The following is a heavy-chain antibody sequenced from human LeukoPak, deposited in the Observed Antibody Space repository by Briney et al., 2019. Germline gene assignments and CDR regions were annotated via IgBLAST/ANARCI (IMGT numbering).Heavy chain of an antibody. CDR2: MKYDGSVK. V-gene: IGHV3-7*01. D-gene: IGHD2-21*02. CDR1: GFTFSSYW. CDR3: ARDFTCGGDCYLYYFDY. J-gene: IGHJ4*02. Sequence: PGGSLRLSCAASGFTFSSYWMSWVRQAPGKGLEWVANMKYDGSVKYYVDSVKGRFTISRDNAKNSLYLQMNSLRAEDTAIYYCARDFTCGGDCYLYYFDYWGQGTLVTVSS.